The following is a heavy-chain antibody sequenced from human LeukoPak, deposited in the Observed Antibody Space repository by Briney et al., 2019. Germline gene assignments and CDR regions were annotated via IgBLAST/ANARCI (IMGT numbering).Heavy chain of an antibody. D-gene: IGHD2-2*01. CDR1: GGSFSDYY. CDR3: ASNKYPAQAFDI. CDR2: INHGGDT. J-gene: IGHJ3*02. Sequence: PSETLSLTCAVSGGSFSDYYWSWIRQPPGKGLEWIGEINHGGDTNYNSSLQSRVSLSVDTSRNQFSLMLSSVTAADTAIYYCASNKYPAQAFDIWGQGTMVTVSS. V-gene: IGHV4-34*01.